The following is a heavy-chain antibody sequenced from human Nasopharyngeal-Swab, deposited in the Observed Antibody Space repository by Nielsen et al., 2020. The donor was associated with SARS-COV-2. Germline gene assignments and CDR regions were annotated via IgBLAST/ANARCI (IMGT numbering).Heavy chain of an antibody. J-gene: IGHJ4*02. V-gene: IGHV3-30-3*01. CDR1: GFPFSSYA. D-gene: IGHD3-10*01. CDR3: ARGGVWFGELGLDY. Sequence: LSLTCAASGFPFSSYAMHWVRQAPGKGLEWVAVISYDGSNKYYADSVKGRFTISRDNSKNTLYLQMNSLRAEDTAVYYCARGGVWFGELGLDYWGQGTLVTVSS. CDR2: ISYDGSNK.